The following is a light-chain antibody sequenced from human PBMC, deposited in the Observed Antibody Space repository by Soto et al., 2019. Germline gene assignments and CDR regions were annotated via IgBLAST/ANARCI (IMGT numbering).Light chain of an antibody. J-gene: IGLJ1*01. Sequence: QSALTQPAAVSGSPGQSITISCSGSSNDVGRYNLVSWYQQHPGKAPKLMIYEVTKRPSGVSNRFSGSKSGNSASLTISGLQAEDEADYCCCSYAGSSTDVFATGTKLTVL. CDR1: SNDVGRYNL. V-gene: IGLV2-23*02. CDR3: CSYAGSSTDV. CDR2: EVT.